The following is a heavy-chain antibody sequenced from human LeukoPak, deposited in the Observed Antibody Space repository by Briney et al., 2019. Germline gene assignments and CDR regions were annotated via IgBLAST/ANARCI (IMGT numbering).Heavy chain of an antibody. CDR1: GFAFSVYA. J-gene: IGHJ5*01. CDR2: INANSGTT. CDR3: AKPISGGLAVTADWFHP. D-gene: IGHD6-19*01. V-gene: IGHV3-23*01. Sequence: QPGWSLRLSCSASGFAFSVYAMSWLSQPPGNGLEWVSTINANSGTTSYAASVRGRFTISRDNSKNTLYLQLNTLRADDTATYYCAKPISGGLAVTADWFHPWGQGTLVVVSS.